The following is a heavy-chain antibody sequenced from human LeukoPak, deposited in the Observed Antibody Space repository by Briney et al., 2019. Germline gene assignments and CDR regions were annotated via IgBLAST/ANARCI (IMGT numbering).Heavy chain of an antibody. V-gene: IGHV3-7*01. CDR2: IKKDGSEK. CDR1: GFTFSSYW. Sequence: GGSLRLSCAASGFTFSSYWMSWVRQAPGKGLEWVANIKKDGSEKYYVDSVKGRFTISRDNAKNSLYLQMNSLRAEDTAVYYCARDKIVGATHFDYWGQGTLVTVSS. J-gene: IGHJ4*02. CDR3: ARDKIVGATHFDY. D-gene: IGHD1-26*01.